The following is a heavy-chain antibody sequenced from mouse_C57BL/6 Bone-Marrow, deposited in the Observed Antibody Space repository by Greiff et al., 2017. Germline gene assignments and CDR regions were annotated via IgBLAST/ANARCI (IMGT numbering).Heavy chain of an antibody. CDR2: IDPSDSYT. J-gene: IGHJ3*01. CDR3: ARLRGVGEFAY. Sequence: QVQLQQPGAELVKPGASVKLSCKASGYTFTSYWMQWVKQRPGQGLEWIGEIDPSDSYTNYNQKFKGKATLTVDTSSSTAYMQLSSLTSEDSAVYYCARLRGVGEFAYWGQGTLVTVSA. D-gene: IGHD1-1*01. CDR1: GYTFTSYW. V-gene: IGHV1-50*01.